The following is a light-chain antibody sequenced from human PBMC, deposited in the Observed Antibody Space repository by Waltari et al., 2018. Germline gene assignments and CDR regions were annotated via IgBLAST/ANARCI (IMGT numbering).Light chain of an antibody. CDR2: GAS. V-gene: IGKV3-20*01. CDR3: QHYVRLPVT. CDR1: QSVGRT. Sequence: IVLTQSPGTLSWTQGARATLSCRASQSVGRTLAWYHKRPGQAPRLLIYGASTRATSIPDRFIGSGSGTDFSLTISRLEPEDFAVYYCQHYVRLPVTFGQGTTVEIK. J-gene: IGKJ1*01.